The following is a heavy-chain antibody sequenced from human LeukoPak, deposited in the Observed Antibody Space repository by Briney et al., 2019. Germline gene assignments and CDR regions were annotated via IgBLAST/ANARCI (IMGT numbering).Heavy chain of an antibody. D-gene: IGHD5-18*01. J-gene: IGHJ4*02. CDR3: ATLRVRGYGYGPWEGPTWLDY. V-gene: IGHV4-39*07. CDR1: GGSIISSSYY. Sequence: SETLSLTCAVSGGSIISSSYYWGWIRQPPGKGLEWIGAIGPIYYSGGTYYNPSLASRVTISVDTSKNHFSLKLSSVTAADTAVYYCATLRVRGYGYGPWEGPTWLDYWGQGTLVTVSS. CDR2: IGPIYYSGGT.